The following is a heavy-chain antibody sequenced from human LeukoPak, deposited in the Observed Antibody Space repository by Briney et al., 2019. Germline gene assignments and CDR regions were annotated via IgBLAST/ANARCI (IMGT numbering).Heavy chain of an antibody. V-gene: IGHV1-46*01. CDR3: ARHQRGWDAYLVGAFDI. CDR2: NNPGGGTV. Sequence: ASMKVSCKASGYSFTTYYLHWVRQAPGQGLEWMGINNPGGGTVVHGQKFQGRVSMTRDMSTSTVYMELSSLTSEDTAVYYCARHQRGWDAYLVGAFDIWGQGTMVTVSS. CDR1: GYSFTTYY. D-gene: IGHD2-2*01. J-gene: IGHJ3*02.